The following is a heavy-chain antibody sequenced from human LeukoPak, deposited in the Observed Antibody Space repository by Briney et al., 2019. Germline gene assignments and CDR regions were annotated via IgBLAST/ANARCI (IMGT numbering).Heavy chain of an antibody. CDR3: ARGATISETGYFDF. V-gene: IGHV4-34*01. J-gene: IGHJ4*03. CDR2: IDHRGDA. CDR1: GFTFSSYA. D-gene: IGHD3-3*02. Sequence: GSLRLSCAASGFTFSSYAMTWVRQSPGKGLEWIAEIDHRGDANYNPSVKSRVTISVDTSKSQFSLKVRSLSAADTAVYYCARGATISETGYFDFWGQGTLVTVSS.